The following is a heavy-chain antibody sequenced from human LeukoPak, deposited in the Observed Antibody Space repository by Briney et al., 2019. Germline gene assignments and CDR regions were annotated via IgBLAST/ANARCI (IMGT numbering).Heavy chain of an antibody. Sequence: PGGSLRLSCAASGFTFDDYTMHWVRQAPGKGLEWVSLISWDGGSTYYADSVKGRFTISRDNSKNSLYLQMNSLRTEDTALYYCAKDHTAMGEYYMDVWGKGTTVTVSS. CDR1: GFTFDDYT. V-gene: IGHV3-43*01. J-gene: IGHJ6*03. CDR3: AKDHTAMGEYYMDV. D-gene: IGHD5-18*01. CDR2: ISWDGGST.